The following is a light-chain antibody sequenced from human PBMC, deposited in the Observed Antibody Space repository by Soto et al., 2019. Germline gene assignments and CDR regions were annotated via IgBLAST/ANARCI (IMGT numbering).Light chain of an antibody. CDR1: SSNIGAEYG. CDR3: QSYDDSLGGFYV. V-gene: IGLV1-40*01. Sequence: QSVLTQPPSVSGAPGQMVTISCTGSSSNIGAEYGIRWYQHLPGTAPKLLIYGVNSRPSGVPDRFSGSKSGSSASRAIAGLQAEDEADYYCQSYDDSLGGFYVFGTGTKVTVL. CDR2: GVN. J-gene: IGLJ1*01.